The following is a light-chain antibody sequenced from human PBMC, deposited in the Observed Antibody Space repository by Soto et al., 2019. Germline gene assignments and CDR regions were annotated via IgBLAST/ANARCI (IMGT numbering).Light chain of an antibody. CDR2: GAS. V-gene: IGKV3-15*01. J-gene: IGKJ1*01. CDR3: QQYNNWPSWT. CDR1: QSVSSN. Sequence: EIVMTQAPATLSVSPGERATLSCSASQSVSSNVAWYQQKPGQAPRLLIYGASTRATGIPARFSGSGSGTEFTLTISSRPSEDFAVYYCQQYNNWPSWTFGQGTKVEIK.